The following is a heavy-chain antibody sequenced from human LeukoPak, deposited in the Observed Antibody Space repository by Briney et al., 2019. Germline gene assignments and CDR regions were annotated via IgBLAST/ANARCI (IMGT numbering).Heavy chain of an antibody. CDR1: GGSISSYY. Sequence: SETLSLTCTVSGGSISSYYWSWIRQPPGKGLEWIGYIYYSGSTNYNPSLKSRVTISVDTSKNQFSLKLSSVTAADTAVYYCARGQQLVPNVEFDPWGQGTLVTVSS. J-gene: IGHJ5*02. CDR3: ARGQQLVPNVEFDP. V-gene: IGHV4-59*01. D-gene: IGHD6-13*01. CDR2: IYYSGST.